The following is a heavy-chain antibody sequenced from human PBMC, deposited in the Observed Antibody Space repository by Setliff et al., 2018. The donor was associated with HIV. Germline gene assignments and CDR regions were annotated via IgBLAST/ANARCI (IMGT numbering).Heavy chain of an antibody. J-gene: IGHJ6*03. CDR2: ISSSSSTI. V-gene: IGHV3-48*01. D-gene: IGHD3-10*01. CDR3: ARSGRAYGSGSYYAYYYYYMDV. CDR1: GFTFSSYS. Sequence: GGSLRLSCAASGFTFSSYSMNWVRQAPGKGLGWVSYISSSSSTIYYADSVKGRFTISRDNAKNSLYLQMNSLRAEDTAVYYCARSGRAYGSGSYYAYYYYYMDVWGKGTTVTVSS.